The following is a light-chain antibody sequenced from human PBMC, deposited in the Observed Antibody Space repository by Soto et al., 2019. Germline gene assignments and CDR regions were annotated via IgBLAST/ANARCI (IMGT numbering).Light chain of an antibody. J-gene: IGLJ1*01. CDR2: EVS. CDR1: SSDVGGYNY. Sequence: QSALTQPASVSGSPGQSITISCTGTSSDVGGYNYVSWYQQHPGKAPKLMIYEVSNRHSGVSNRFSGSKSGNTASLTISGLQAEDEADYYCSSYTSSSTPFIVFGTGTKLTVL. V-gene: IGLV2-14*01. CDR3: SSYTSSSTPFIV.